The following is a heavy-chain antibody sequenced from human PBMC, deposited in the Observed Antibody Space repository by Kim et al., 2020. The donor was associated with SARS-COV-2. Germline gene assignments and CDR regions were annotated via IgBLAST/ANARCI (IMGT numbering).Heavy chain of an antibody. J-gene: IGHJ4*02. V-gene: IGHV4-31*02. CDR3: ARDSDGSGSFPSY. Sequence: YNPSLKSRVTLSIDTSKNQFSLKLTSVTVADTAVYYCARDSDGSGSFPSYWGQGTLVTVSS. D-gene: IGHD3-10*01.